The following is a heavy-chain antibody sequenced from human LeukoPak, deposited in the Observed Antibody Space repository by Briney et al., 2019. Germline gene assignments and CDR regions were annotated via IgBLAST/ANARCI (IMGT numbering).Heavy chain of an antibody. D-gene: IGHD3-16*01. CDR3: TRDEGDDYFDN. V-gene: IGHV3-15*04. J-gene: IGHJ4*02. Sequence: VRQAPGKGLEWVGRIESKTDSGTTEYAAPVKGRFTISRDDSKNTLYLQMNSLKTEDTAVYYCTRDEGDDYFDNWGQGTLVTVSS. CDR2: IESKTDSGTT.